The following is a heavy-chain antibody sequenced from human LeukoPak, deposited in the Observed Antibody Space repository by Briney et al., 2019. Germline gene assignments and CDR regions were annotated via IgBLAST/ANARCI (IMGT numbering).Heavy chain of an antibody. Sequence: GGPLRLPCAASGFTFSSYEMNWVRQAPGKGLEWVSYISSSGSIIYYADSVKGRFIITRDNANNSLVQQMNSLGADDMVVYYGTRDRFYYDCSCHPYYFYLGGRGTLVSVSS. J-gene: IGHJ4*02. V-gene: IGHV3-48*03. D-gene: IGHD3-22*01. CDR2: ISSSGSII. CDR3: TRDRFYYDCSCHPYYFYL. CDR1: GFTFSSYE.